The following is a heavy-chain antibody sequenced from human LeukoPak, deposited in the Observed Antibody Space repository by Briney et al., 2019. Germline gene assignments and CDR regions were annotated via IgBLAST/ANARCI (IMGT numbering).Heavy chain of an antibody. J-gene: IGHJ6*02. V-gene: IGHV3-66*01. CDR1: GFTVSSNY. D-gene: IGHD1-26*01. CDR3: AREGVEGATTHLYYYYGMDV. CDR2: IYSGGST. Sequence: PGGSLRLSCAASGFTVSSNYMSWVRQAPGKGLEWVSAIYSGGSTYYADSVKGRFTISRDNSKNTPYLQMNSLRGEDTAVYYCAREGVEGATTHLYYYYGMDVWGQGKTVTVFS.